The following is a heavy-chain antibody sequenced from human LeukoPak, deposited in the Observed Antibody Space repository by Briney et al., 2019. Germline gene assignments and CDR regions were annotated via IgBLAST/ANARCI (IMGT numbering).Heavy chain of an antibody. CDR1: GGSISSYY. CDR2: IHYTGST. J-gene: IGHJ5*02. CDR3: ARGGYYGSGNDFRFDP. V-gene: IGHV4-59*01. Sequence: SETLSLTCTVSGGSISSYYWSWIRQPPGKGLECIGYIHYTGSTNYNPSLKSRVTISVDTSKSQFSLKLSSVTAADTAIYYCARGGYYGSGNDFRFDPWGQGTLVTVSS. D-gene: IGHD3-10*01.